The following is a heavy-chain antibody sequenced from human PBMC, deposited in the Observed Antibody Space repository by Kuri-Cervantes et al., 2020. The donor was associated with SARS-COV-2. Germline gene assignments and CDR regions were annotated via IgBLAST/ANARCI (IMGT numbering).Heavy chain of an antibody. CDR2: IYPGDSDT. D-gene: IGHD6-13*01. Sequence: GGSLRLSRKGSGYSFTSYWIGWVRQMPGKGLEWMGIIYPGDSDTRYSPSFQGQVTISADKSISTAYLQWSRLKASDTAMYYCARLSGGTGYSSSWYNYYYGMDVWGQGTTVTFSS. CDR1: GYSFTSYW. J-gene: IGHJ6*02. V-gene: IGHV5-51*01. CDR3: ARLSGGTGYSSSWYNYYYGMDV.